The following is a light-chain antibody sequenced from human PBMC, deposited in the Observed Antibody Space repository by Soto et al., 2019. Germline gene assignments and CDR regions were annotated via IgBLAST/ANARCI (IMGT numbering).Light chain of an antibody. Sequence: DIQMTQSPSCLSASVGDRVTITCRASQRISYYLNWFQQKLGRATKLLVYAASSLDAGVPSRFSGSGSGTDFTLTISSLQPEDFATYYCQQSYSTPSITFGQGTRLEIK. CDR3: QQSYSTPSIT. V-gene: IGKV1-39*01. J-gene: IGKJ5*01. CDR1: QRISYY. CDR2: AAS.